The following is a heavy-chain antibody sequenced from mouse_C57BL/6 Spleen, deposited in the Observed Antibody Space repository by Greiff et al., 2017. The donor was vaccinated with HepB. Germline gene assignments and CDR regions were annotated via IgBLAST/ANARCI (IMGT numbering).Heavy chain of an antibody. CDR2: IDPETGGT. V-gene: IGHV1-15*01. Sequence: QVQLKQSGAELVRPGASVTLSCKASGYTFTDYEMHWVKQTTVHGLEWIGAIDPETGGTAYNQKFKGKAILTADKSSSTAYMELRSLTSEDSAVYYCTRDGSSWWYFDVWGTGTTVTVSS. CDR1: GYTFTDYE. CDR3: TRDGSSWWYFDV. J-gene: IGHJ1*03. D-gene: IGHD1-1*01.